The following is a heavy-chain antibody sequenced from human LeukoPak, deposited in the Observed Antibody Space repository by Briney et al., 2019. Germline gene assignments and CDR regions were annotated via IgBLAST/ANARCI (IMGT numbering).Heavy chain of an antibody. CDR2: ISGSGGST. J-gene: IGHJ3*02. CDR3: AKDSTYSTYYYDSSGPFDAFDI. Sequence: PGGSLRLSCAASGFTVSSNYMSWVRQAPGKGLEWVSAISGSGGSTYYADSVKGRFTISRDNSKNTLYLQMNSLRAEDTAVYYCAKDSTYSTYYYDSSGPFDAFDIWGQGTMVTVSS. CDR1: GFTVSSNY. V-gene: IGHV3-23*01. D-gene: IGHD3-22*01.